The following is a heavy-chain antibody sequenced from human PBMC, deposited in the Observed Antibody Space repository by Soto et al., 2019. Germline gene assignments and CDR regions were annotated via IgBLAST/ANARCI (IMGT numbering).Heavy chain of an antibody. Sequence: QVQLQESGPGLVRPSQTLSLTCTVSGGSISSGTYYWSWIRQHPGKGLEWFGDIYYSGSTDYNPSLRSRVTISVDRSKNQFSLQLSSVTAADTAVYYCASADRIVGHFDSWGQGTLVTVSS. CDR1: GGSISSGTYY. J-gene: IGHJ4*02. D-gene: IGHD2-21*01. V-gene: IGHV4-31*03. CDR2: IYYSGST. CDR3: ASADRIVGHFDS.